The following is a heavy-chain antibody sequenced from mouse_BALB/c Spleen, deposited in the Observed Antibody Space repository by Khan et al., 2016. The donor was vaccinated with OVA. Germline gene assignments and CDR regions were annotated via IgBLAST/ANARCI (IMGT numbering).Heavy chain of an antibody. CDR1: GFTFSSYS. V-gene: IGHV5-6*01. Sequence: EVELVESGGDLVKPGGSLKLSCAASGFTFSSYSMSWVRQTPDKRLEWVASISSGGDYTYYPDSVEGRFTISRDNAKNTLYLQMRDLKSEDTAMYYCAGHLTGSFAYWGQGTLVTVSA. D-gene: IGHD4-1*01. CDR2: ISSGGDYT. J-gene: IGHJ3*01. CDR3: AGHLTGSFAY.